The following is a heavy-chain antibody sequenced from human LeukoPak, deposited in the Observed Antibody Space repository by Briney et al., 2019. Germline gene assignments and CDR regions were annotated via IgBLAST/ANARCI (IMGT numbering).Heavy chain of an antibody. CDR1: GFTFGSYG. CDR3: ARGRCSSTSCSPYYYYGMDV. CDR2: ISYDGSNK. J-gene: IGHJ6*02. D-gene: IGHD2-2*01. Sequence: GGSLRLSCAASGFTFGSYGMHWVRQAPGKGLEWVAVISYDGSNKYYADSVKGRFTISRDNSKNTLYLQMNSLRAEDTAVYYCARGRCSSTSCSPYYYYGMDVWGQGTTVTVSS. V-gene: IGHV3-30*03.